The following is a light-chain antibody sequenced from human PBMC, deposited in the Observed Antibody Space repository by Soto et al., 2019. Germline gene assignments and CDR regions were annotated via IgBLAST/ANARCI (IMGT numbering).Light chain of an antibody. J-gene: IGKJ1*01. V-gene: IGKV3-20*01. CDR2: GAS. Sequence: EFAMRQSPVTLSACPGDSATLSCRASQSVDNNVAWYQQKPGQAPRLLIYGASSRATGIPDRFSGSGSGTDFTLTISRLEPEDFAVYYCQQFGSSRTFGQGAKVDIK. CDR3: QQFGSSRT. CDR1: QSVDNN.